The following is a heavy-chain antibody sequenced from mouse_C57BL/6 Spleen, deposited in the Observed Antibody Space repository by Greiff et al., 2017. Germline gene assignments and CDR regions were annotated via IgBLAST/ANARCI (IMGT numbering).Heavy chain of an antibody. CDR1: GFTFSSYA. J-gene: IGHJ3*01. Sequence: EVQGVESGGGLVKPGGSLKLSCAASGFTFSSYAMSWVRQTPEKRLEWVATISDGGSYTYYPDNVKGRFTISRDNAKNNLYLQMSHLKSEDTAMYYCAREGVTTFAYWGQGTLVTVSA. V-gene: IGHV5-4*01. CDR3: AREGVTTFAY. CDR2: ISDGGSYT. D-gene: IGHD2-3*01.